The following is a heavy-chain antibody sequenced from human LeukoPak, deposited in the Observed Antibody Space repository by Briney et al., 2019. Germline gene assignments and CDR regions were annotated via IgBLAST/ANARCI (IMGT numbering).Heavy chain of an antibody. CDR2: ISYDGSNA. Sequence: GRTLRLSCAVSGFAFIDHGMHWVRQAPGKGLECGAVISYDGSNAHYADSLKGRFTIYRENSNNTLYLQINSLRAEDTAVYYCAKSNSGWYVPPSDWGRGTMVTVCS. V-gene: IGHV3-30*18. CDR1: GFAFIDHG. J-gene: IGHJ4*02. CDR3: AKSNSGWYVPPSD. D-gene: IGHD6-19*01.